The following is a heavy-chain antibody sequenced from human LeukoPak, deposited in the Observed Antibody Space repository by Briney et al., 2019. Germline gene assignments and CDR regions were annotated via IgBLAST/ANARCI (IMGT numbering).Heavy chain of an antibody. J-gene: IGHJ4*02. V-gene: IGHV3-7*01. Sequence: PGGSLGLSCAASGFTFSTNWMIWLRQAPEKGLEWVANIKEDGSATYYVDSVKGRFTISRDNAKNSLYLQMNSLRAEDTAIYYCARGGTRSPIDWGPGTLVTVSS. CDR3: ARGGTRSPID. D-gene: IGHD2/OR15-2a*01. CDR1: GFTFSTNW. CDR2: IKEDGSAT.